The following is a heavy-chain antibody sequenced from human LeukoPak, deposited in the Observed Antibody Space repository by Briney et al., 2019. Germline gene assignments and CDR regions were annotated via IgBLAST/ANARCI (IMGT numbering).Heavy chain of an antibody. D-gene: IGHD4-17*01. J-gene: IGHJ4*02. CDR2: IYYSGST. Sequence: ASETLSLTCTVSGGSISSYYWSWIRQPPGKGLEWIGYIYYSGSTNYNPSLKSRVTISVDTSKNQFSLKLSSVTAADTAVYYCARDGGDYLPDWGQGTLVTVSP. CDR3: ARDGGDYLPD. CDR1: GGSISSYY. V-gene: IGHV4-59*01.